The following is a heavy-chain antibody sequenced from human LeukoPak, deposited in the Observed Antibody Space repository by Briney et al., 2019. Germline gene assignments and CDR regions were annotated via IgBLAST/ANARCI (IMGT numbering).Heavy chain of an antibody. D-gene: IGHD6-19*01. CDR1: GYMFTSYA. CDR2: ISTDNGKT. CDR3: ARKEVAGSFDY. V-gene: IGHV1-18*01. Sequence: ASVKVSCKASGYMFTSYAFSWVRQAPGQGLEWMGWISTDNGKTDYAQRLQGRVTMTTDASTTTAYMELRRLRSDDTAVYYCARKEVAGSFDYWGQGTLVTVSS. J-gene: IGHJ4*02.